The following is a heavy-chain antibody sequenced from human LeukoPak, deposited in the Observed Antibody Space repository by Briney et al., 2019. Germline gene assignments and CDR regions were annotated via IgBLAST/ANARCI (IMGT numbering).Heavy chain of an antibody. CDR3: AGGLGDSSGYYFGSFDY. CDR2: IYSGGST. Sequence: SGGSLRLSCTTSGFSFRDYAMSWVRQAPGKGLEWVSVIYSGGSTYYADSVKGRFTISRDNSKNTLYLQMNSLRAEDTAVYYCAGGLGDSSGYYFGSFDYWGQGTLVTVSS. V-gene: IGHV3-66*01. J-gene: IGHJ4*02. CDR1: GFSFRDYA. D-gene: IGHD3-22*01.